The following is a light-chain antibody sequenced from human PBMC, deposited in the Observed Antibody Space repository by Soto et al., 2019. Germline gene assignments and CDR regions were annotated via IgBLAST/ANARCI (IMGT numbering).Light chain of an antibody. Sequence: QSALTRPASVSGSPGQSITISCTGTSRDVGGYNYVSWHQHHPGKAPKLLISEVRNRPSGISNRFSGSKSGNTATLTISGLQADDEADYYCSSYAISSTPIYVFGTGTKVTVL. J-gene: IGLJ1*01. CDR1: SRDVGGYNY. CDR2: EVR. CDR3: SSYAISSTPIYV. V-gene: IGLV2-14*01.